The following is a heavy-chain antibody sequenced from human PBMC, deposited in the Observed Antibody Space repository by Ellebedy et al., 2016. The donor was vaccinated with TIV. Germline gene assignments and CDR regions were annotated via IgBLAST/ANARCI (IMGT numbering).Heavy chain of an antibody. V-gene: IGHV1-2*02. CDR1: GYTFTGYY. J-gene: IGHJ6*02. Sequence: AASVKVSCKASGYTFTGYYMHWVRQAPGQGLEWMGWINPNSGGTNYAQKFQGRVTMTRDTSISTAYMELSRLRSDDTAVYYCARDHGEIAAVGTGQPLLSDYYYGMDVWGQGTTVTVSS. CDR3: ARDHGEIAAVGTGQPLLSDYYYGMDV. CDR2: INPNSGGT. D-gene: IGHD6-13*01.